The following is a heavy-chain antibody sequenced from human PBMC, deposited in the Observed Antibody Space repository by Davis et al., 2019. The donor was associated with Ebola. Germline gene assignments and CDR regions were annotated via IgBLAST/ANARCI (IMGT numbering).Heavy chain of an antibody. CDR2: ISGSGGST. CDR3: ARDWNCSGGSCYSVPFDY. CDR1: GFTFS. V-gene: IGHV3-23*01. Sequence: GGSLRLSCAASGFTFSQAPGKGLEWVSAISGSGGSTYYADSVKGRFTISRDNSKNSLYLQMNSLRAEDTAVYYCARDWNCSGGSCYSVPFDYWGQGTLVTVSS. D-gene: IGHD2-15*01. J-gene: IGHJ4*02.